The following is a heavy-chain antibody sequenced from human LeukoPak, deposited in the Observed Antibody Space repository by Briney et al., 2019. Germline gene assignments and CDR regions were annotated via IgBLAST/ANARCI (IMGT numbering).Heavy chain of an antibody. CDR3: ARDHLAAASPYFDY. Sequence: GGSLRLSRAASGFTFSSYGMHWVRQAPGKGLEWVAVIWYDGSNKYYADSVKGRFTISRDNSKNTLYLQMNSLRAEDTAVYYCARDHLAAASPYFDYWGQGTLVTVSS. D-gene: IGHD6-13*01. J-gene: IGHJ4*02. CDR2: IWYDGSNK. CDR1: GFTFSSYG. V-gene: IGHV3-33*01.